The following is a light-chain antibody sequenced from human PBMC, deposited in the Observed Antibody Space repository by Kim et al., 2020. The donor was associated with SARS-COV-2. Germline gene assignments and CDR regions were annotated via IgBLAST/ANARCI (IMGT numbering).Light chain of an antibody. CDR2: GAS. Sequence: EVMMTQSLATLSVSPGERATLSCRASQSVNINLAWYQQKPGQAPRLLIYGASTRASGVPARFSGSGSGTEFTLTISSLQSEDFAVYYCQQFNNWPLYSFGQGTKLEI. V-gene: IGKV3-15*01. CDR3: QQFNNWPLYS. J-gene: IGKJ2*03. CDR1: QSVNIN.